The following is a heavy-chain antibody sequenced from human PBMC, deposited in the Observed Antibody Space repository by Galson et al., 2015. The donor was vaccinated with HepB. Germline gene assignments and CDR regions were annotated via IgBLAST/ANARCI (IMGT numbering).Heavy chain of an antibody. CDR2: IKSKTDGGTT. V-gene: IGHV3-15*01. J-gene: IGHJ3*02. D-gene: IGHD3-22*01. Sequence: SLRLSCAASGFTFSNAWMSWVRQAPGKGLEWVGRIKSKTDGGTTDYAAPVKGRFTISSDDSKNTLYLQMNSLKTEDTAVYYCTTDPRGMIVVARDAFDIWGQGTMVTVSS. CDR1: GFTFSNAW. CDR3: TTDPRGMIVVARDAFDI.